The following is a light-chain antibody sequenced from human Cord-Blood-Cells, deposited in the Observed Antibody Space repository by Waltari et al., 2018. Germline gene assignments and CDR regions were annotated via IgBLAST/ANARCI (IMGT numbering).Light chain of an antibody. CDR3: SSYTSSSTWV. V-gene: IGLV2-14*01. CDR2: DVS. Sequence: QSALTQPASVSGSPVQSITISCTGTSSDVGGYNYVSCYQQHPGKAPKLMIYDVSKRPSGVSNRFSGSKSGNTASLTISGLQAEDEADYYCSSYTSSSTWVFGGGTKLTVL. CDR1: SSDVGGYNY. J-gene: IGLJ3*02.